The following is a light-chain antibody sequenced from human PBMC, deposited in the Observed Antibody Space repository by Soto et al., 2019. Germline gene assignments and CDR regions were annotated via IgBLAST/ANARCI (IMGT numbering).Light chain of an antibody. CDR1: QSISSW. V-gene: IGKV1-5*01. J-gene: IGKJ1*01. CDR3: QQYNSL. Sequence: DIQMTQSPSTLSASVGDRVTITCRASQSISSWLAWYQQKPGKAPKLLIYAASTLQSGVPLRFSGSGSGTDFTLSIGSLQPEDFATYYCQQYNSLFGQGTKVDI. CDR2: AAS.